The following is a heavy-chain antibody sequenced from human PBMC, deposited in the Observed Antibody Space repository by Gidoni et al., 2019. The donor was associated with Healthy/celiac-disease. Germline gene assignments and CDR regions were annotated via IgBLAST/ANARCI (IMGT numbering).Heavy chain of an antibody. CDR2: INHSGST. CDR3: ARSPRIIMVRGVPTSYYFDY. V-gene: IGHV4-34*01. J-gene: IGHJ4*02. Sequence: QVQLQQWGAGLLKPSETLPLTCAVYGGSFGGYSWSWIRQPPGKGLEWNGEINHSGSTNYNPSLKSRVTISVDTSKNQFSLKLSSVTAADTAVYYCARSPRIIMVRGVPTSYYFDYWGQGTLVTVSS. CDR1: GGSFGGYS. D-gene: IGHD3-10*01.